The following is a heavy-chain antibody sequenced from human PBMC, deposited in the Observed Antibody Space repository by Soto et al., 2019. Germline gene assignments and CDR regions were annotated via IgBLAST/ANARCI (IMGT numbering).Heavy chain of an antibody. CDR3: ATMAGTYPY. J-gene: IGHJ4*01. D-gene: IGHD1-26*01. CDR1: GFAFSRFP. CDR2: IDPDGSDT. Sequence: GGSLRLSCAASGFAFSRFPMHWVRQAPGKGLVWVSRIDPDGSDTTYADSVKGRFTISRDNAKNIVYLQMSSLRAEDTALYYCATMAGTYPYWGHGTLVTVSS. V-gene: IGHV3-74*01.